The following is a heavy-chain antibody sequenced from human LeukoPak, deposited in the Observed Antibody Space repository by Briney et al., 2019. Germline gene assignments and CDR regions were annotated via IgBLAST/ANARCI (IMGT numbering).Heavy chain of an antibody. CDR1: GFTFSSYG. J-gene: IGHJ5*02. CDR2: IRYDGSNK. V-gene: IGHV3-30*02. CDR3: AKRGCSGGSCYIGADWFDP. Sequence: GGSLRLSCAASGFTFSSYGMHWVRQAPGKGLEWVACIRYDGSNKYYADSVKGRFTISRDNSKNTLYLQMNSLRAEDTAVYYCAKRGCSGGSCYIGADWFDPWGQGTLVTVSS. D-gene: IGHD2-15*01.